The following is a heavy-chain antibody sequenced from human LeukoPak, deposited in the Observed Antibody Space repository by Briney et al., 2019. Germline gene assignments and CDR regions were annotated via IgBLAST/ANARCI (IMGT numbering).Heavy chain of an antibody. J-gene: IGHJ5*02. CDR1: GFTFSSYG. Sequence: PGGSLRLSCAASGFTFSSYGMHWVRQAPGKGLEWVAFIRYDGSNKYYADSVKGRFTISRDNSKNTLYLQMNSLRAEDTAVYYCAKATQLRYSGYDPWGQGTLVTVSS. D-gene: IGHD5-12*01. V-gene: IGHV3-30*02. CDR3: AKATQLRYSGYDP. CDR2: IRYDGSNK.